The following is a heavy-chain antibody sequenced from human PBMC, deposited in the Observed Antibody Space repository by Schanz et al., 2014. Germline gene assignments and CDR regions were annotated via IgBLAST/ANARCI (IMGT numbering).Heavy chain of an antibody. V-gene: IGHV1-3*04. CDR2: INTGSGDT. D-gene: IGHD4-17*01. J-gene: IGHJ4*02. CDR1: EYSFTGYS. CDR3: ARASVHYGAQNYFES. Sequence: AEVKRPGASVKVSCKASEYSFTGYSMHWVRQALGQRLEWMGVINTGSGDTKYSQNFQGRVTITIDTAASTAYMDLSSQRAKDKAVYACARASVHYGAQNYFESWAQGYLXTCSA.